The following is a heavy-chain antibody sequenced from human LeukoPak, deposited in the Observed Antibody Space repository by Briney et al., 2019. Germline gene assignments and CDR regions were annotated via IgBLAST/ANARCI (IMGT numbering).Heavy chain of an antibody. D-gene: IGHD3-16*01. CDR1: GGSISSYY. Sequence: TSETLSLTCTVSGGSISSYYWSWIRQPPGKGLEWIGYIDYSGSTNYNPSLKSRVTISVDTSKNQFSLKLSSVTAADTAVYYCARVGPLRWFDPWGQGTLVTVSS. CDR2: IDYSGST. CDR3: ARVGPLRWFDP. V-gene: IGHV4-59*01. J-gene: IGHJ5*02.